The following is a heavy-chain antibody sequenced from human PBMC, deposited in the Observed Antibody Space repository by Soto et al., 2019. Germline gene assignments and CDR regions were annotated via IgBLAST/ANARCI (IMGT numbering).Heavy chain of an antibody. Sequence: QVQLVQSGAEVKKPGSSVKVSCKASGGTFSSYAISWVRQAPGQGLEWMGGIIPIFGTANYAQKFQGRVTITADESTSTAYMELSSLRSEDTAVYYCARALSYYDSSGYGLRDGWFDPWGQGTLVTVSS. CDR1: GGTFSSYA. D-gene: IGHD3-22*01. CDR2: IIPIFGTA. J-gene: IGHJ5*02. V-gene: IGHV1-69*01. CDR3: ARALSYYDSSGYGLRDGWFDP.